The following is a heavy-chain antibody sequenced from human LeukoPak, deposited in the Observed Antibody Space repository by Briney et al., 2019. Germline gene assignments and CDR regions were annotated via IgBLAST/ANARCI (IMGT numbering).Heavy chain of an antibody. J-gene: IGHJ4*02. CDR3: ARRGSSRSEDY. V-gene: IGHV3-48*03. CDR1: GFSFSVYE. CDR2: ISSSGTTT. D-gene: IGHD6-13*01. Sequence: GGSLRLSCAASGFSFSVYEIHWVRQAPGKGLEWISDISSSGTTTYYADSVKGRFTISRDNAKNSLYLQMNSLRAEDTAVYYCARRGSSRSEDYWGQGTLVTVSS.